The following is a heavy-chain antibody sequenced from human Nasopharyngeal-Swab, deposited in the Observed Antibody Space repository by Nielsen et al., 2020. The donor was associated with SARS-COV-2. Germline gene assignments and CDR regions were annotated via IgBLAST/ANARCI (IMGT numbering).Heavy chain of an antibody. CDR3: ARQGPYDSYEPSKV. D-gene: IGHD3-16*01. CDR1: DGAISSSTYY. J-gene: IGHJ6*02. CDR2: IYYSGST. V-gene: IGHV4-39*01. Sequence: SETLSLTCTVSDGAISSSTYYWAWIRQPPGKGREWIGSIYYSGSTHYNPSLKSRVTISADTSKNQYSLKLRSVTAADTAVYYCARQGPYDSYEPSKVWGQGTTVTFSS.